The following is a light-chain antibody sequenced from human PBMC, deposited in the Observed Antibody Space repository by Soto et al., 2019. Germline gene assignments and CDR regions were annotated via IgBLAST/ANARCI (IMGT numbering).Light chain of an antibody. V-gene: IGLV2-14*01. CDR2: EVN. CDR1: SSDVGGYNY. Sequence: QSALTQPASASGSPGQSITISFTGTSSDVGGYNYVSWYQQHPGKAPKLMIYEVNNRPSGVSNRFSGSKSGNTASLTISGLQAEDEADYYCSSYTSSSTWVFGGGTKVTVL. J-gene: IGLJ3*02. CDR3: SSYTSSSTWV.